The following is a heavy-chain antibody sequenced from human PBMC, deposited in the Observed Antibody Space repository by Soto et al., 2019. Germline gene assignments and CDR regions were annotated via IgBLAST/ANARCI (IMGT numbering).Heavy chain of an antibody. D-gene: IGHD3-3*01. CDR2: ITSDGTTK. CDR1: GFTFSDYN. V-gene: IGHV3-48*04. J-gene: IGHJ4*02. CDR3: ARDRNSILGWPY. Sequence: GGSLRLSCVASGFTFSDYNMNWVRQAPGKGLEWISYITSDGTTKYYADSVKGRFTVSRDNAKNSLYLQMNSLRAEDTAVYYCARDRNSILGWPYWGQGTLVTVSS.